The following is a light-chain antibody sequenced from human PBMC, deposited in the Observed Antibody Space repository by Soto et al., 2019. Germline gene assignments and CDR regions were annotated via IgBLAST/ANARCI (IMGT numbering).Light chain of an antibody. CDR3: PLPITLPLV. CDR1: QGISSY. V-gene: IGKV1D-8*01. CDR2: AAS. Sequence: DRVEISVRMSQGISSYLAWYQQKPGKAPELLIYAASTLQSGVPSMFIGSGSGTDFTLTMCRLPSEDVAPYYCPLPITLPLVFGGGTKVDIK. J-gene: IGKJ4*01.